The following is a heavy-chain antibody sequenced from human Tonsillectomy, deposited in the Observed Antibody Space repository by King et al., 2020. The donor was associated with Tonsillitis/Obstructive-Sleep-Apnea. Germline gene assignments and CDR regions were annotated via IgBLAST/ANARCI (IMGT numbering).Heavy chain of an antibody. CDR2: IYPGDSDT. CDR1: GYSFTSYW. J-gene: IGHJ6*03. Sequence: VQLVESGAEVKKPGESLKISCKGSGYSFTSYWIGWVRQMPGKGLEWMGIIYPGDSDTRYSPSFQGQVTISADKSISTAYLQWSSLKASDTAMYYCARRVVGRIHDYSLYYYYYMDVWGKGTTVTVSS. D-gene: IGHD2-2*01. CDR3: ARRVVGRIHDYSLYYYYYMDV. V-gene: IGHV5-51*01.